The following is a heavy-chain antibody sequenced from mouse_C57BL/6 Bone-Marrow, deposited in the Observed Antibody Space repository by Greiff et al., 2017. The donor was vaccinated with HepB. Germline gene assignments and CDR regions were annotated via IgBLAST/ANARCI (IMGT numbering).Heavy chain of an antibody. Sequence: EVKLQESGGGLVKPGGSLKLSCAASGFTFSDYGMHWVRQAPEKGLEWVAYISTGSSTIYYADTVKGRFTISRDNAKNTLFLQMTSLRSEDTAMYYCARNFYYFDYWGQGTTLTVSS. V-gene: IGHV5-17*01. CDR3: ARNFYYFDY. CDR1: GFTFSDYG. J-gene: IGHJ2*01. CDR2: ISTGSSTI.